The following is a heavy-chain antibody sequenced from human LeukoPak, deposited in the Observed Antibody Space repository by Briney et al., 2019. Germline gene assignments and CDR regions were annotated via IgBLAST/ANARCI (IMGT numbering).Heavy chain of an antibody. D-gene: IGHD3-10*01. CDR2: IYHSGST. CDR3: ARDLWFGAFDY. Sequence: SETLSLTCDVSGYSISSGYYWGWIRQPPGKGLEWIGSIYHSGSTYYNPSLKSRVTISVDTSKNQFSLKLSSVTAADTAVYYCARDLWFGAFDYWGQGTLVTVSS. J-gene: IGHJ4*02. CDR1: GYSISSGYY. V-gene: IGHV4-38-2*02.